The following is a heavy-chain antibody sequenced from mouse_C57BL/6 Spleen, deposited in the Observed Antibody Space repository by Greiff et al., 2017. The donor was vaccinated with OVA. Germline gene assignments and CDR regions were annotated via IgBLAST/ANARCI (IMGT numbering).Heavy chain of an antibody. V-gene: IGHV1-15*01. CDR1: GYTFTDYE. CDR3: TRSYYGSSQAWFAY. CDR2: IDPETGGT. Sequence: QVQLQQSGAELVRPGASVTLSCKASGYTFTDYEMHWVKQTPVHGLEWIGAIDPETGGTAYNQKFKGKAILTADKSSSTAYMELRSLTSEDSAVYDCTRSYYGSSQAWFAYWGQGTLVTVSA. J-gene: IGHJ3*01. D-gene: IGHD1-1*01.